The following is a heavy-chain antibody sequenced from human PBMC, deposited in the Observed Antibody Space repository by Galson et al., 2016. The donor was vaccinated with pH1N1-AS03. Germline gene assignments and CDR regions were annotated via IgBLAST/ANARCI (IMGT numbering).Heavy chain of an antibody. Sequence: SLRLSCAISGFTFDYYYMSWIRQAPGKGLEWVSYISRSGAMIYYADSVRGRFTISRDNAKNSLYLQMSSLRAEDTAVYYCERAGGYWGQGTLVTVSS. CDR3: ERAGGY. V-gene: IGHV3-11*04. CDR1: GFTFDYYY. CDR2: ISRSGAMI. J-gene: IGHJ4*02.